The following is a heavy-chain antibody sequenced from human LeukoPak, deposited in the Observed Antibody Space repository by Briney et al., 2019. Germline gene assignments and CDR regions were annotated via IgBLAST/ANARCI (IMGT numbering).Heavy chain of an antibody. CDR3: ARGDWSSGSNDY. CDR1: GGSFSGYY. CDR2: INHSRST. V-gene: IGHV4-34*01. J-gene: IGHJ4*02. D-gene: IGHD3-10*01. Sequence: SETLSLTCAVYGGSFSGYYWSWIRQPPGKGLEWMGEINHSRSTNYNPSIKSRGATSVDTSKNQVSLKLSSVTAADTAVYYWARGDWSSGSNDYWGQGTLVTVSS.